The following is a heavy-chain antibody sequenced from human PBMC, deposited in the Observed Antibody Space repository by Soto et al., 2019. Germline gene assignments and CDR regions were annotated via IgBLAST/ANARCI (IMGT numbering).Heavy chain of an antibody. V-gene: IGHV3-33*01. CDR3: ARDFFLTDSSVMGAFDI. Sequence: QVQLVESGGGVVQPGRSLRPSCAPSGFTFSSYGMHWVRQAPGKGLEWVAVIWYDGSNKYYADSVKGRFTISRDNSKNTLYLQMNSLRAEDTAVYYCARDFFLTDSSVMGAFDIWGQGTMVTVSS. D-gene: IGHD3-22*01. CDR2: IWYDGSNK. CDR1: GFTFSSYG. J-gene: IGHJ3*02.